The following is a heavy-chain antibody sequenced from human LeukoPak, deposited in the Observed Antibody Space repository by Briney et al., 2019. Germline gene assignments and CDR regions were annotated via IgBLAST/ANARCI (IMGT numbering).Heavy chain of an antibody. CDR3: ARDIRYNSGDY. CDR2: ISSSGSTI. CDR1: GFTFSSYG. D-gene: IGHD6-19*01. Sequence: GGSLRLSCAASGFTFSSYGMSWVRQAPGKGLEWVSYISSSGSTIYYADSLRGRFTVSRDNAKSSLHLQMNSLRAEDTAVYYCARDIRYNSGDYWGQGTLVTVSS. J-gene: IGHJ4*02. V-gene: IGHV3-48*04.